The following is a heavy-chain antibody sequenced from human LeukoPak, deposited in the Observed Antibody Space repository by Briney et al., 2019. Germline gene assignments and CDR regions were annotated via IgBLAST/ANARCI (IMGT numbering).Heavy chain of an antibody. CDR2: ISSSSSYI. CDR1: GFTFSSYS. CDR3: AREWERYSFDY. Sequence: PGRSLRLSCAASGFTFSSYSMNWVRQAPGKGLEWVASISSSSSYIYYADSVKGRFTISRDNAKNSLYLQMNSLRAEDTAVYYCAREWERYSFDYWGQGTLVTVSS. V-gene: IGHV3-21*01. D-gene: IGHD1-26*01. J-gene: IGHJ4*02.